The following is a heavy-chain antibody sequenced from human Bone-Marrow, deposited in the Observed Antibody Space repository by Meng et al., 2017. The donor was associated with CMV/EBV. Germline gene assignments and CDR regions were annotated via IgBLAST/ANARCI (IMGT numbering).Heavy chain of an antibody. V-gene: IGHV3-53*01. CDR1: GFTVSSNY. J-gene: IGHJ4*02. CDR2: IYNTGST. Sequence: GGSLRLSCAASGFTVSSNYMSWVRQAPGTGLEWVSVIYNTGSTYYANSVKGRFTISRDNAKNSLYLQMNSLRAEDTAVYYCARETRPTAFDYWGQGTLVTVSS. CDR3: ARETRPTAFDY. D-gene: IGHD4-23*01.